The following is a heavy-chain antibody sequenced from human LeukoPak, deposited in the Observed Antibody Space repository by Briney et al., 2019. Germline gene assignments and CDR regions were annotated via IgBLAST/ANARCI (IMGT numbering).Heavy chain of an antibody. CDR3: AKDGGSGWSGLGFDY. CDR1: GFTFSIYG. CDR2: ISYDGSNK. D-gene: IGHD6-19*01. J-gene: IGHJ4*02. Sequence: PGRSLRLSCAASGFTFSIYGMHWVRQAPGKGLEWVALISYDGSNKYYADSVKGRFTISRDNSKNTLYLQMNSLRAEDTAVYYCAKDGGSGWSGLGFDYWGQGTLVTVSP. V-gene: IGHV3-30*18.